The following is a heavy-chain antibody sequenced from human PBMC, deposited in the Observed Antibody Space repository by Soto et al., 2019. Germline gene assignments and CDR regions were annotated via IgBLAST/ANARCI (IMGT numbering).Heavy chain of an antibody. CDR1: GGSISSYY. CDR2: IYYSGST. J-gene: IGHJ6*02. CDR3: ARAVDYGSGMDI. V-gene: IGHV4-59*01. D-gene: IGHD4-17*01. Sequence: SETLSLTCTVSGGSISSYYWSWIRQPPGKGLEWIGYIYYSGSTNYNPSLKSRVTISVDTSKNQFSLKLSSVTAADTAVYYCARAVDYGSGMDIWGQGTTVTVSS.